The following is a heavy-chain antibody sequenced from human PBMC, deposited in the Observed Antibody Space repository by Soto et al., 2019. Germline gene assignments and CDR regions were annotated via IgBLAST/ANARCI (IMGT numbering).Heavy chain of an antibody. CDR1: GFTFSSYG. V-gene: IGHV3-30*18. J-gene: IGHJ6*02. Sequence: GGSPRLSCAASGFTFSSYGMHWVRQAPGKGLEWVAVISYDGSNKYYADSVKGRFTISRDNSKNTLYLQMNSLRAEDTAVYYCAKSGVGYHYYHGMDVWGQGTTVTVSS. CDR3: AKSGVGYHYYHGMDV. D-gene: IGHD3-3*01. CDR2: ISYDGSNK.